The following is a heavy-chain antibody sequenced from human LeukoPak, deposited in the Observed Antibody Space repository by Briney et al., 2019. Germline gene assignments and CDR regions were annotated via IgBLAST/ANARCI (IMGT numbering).Heavy chain of an antibody. D-gene: IGHD3-10*01. J-gene: IGHJ4*02. CDR1: GFTFSSYG. V-gene: IGHV3-33*01. CDR3: ARGDSMVRGGFDY. Sequence: TGGSLRLSCAASGFTFSSYGMHWVRQAPGKGLEWVAVIWYDGTNKYYADSVEGRFTISRGNSKNTLYLQMNSLRAEDTAVYYCARGDSMVRGGFDYWGQGTLVTVSS. CDR2: IWYDGTNK.